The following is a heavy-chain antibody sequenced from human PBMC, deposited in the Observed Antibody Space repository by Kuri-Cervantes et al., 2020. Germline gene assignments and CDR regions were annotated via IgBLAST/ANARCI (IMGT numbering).Heavy chain of an antibody. CDR1: GGSFSGYY. J-gene: IGHJ6*02. CDR2: INHSGST. V-gene: IGHV4-34*01. CDR3: ARRNQVYSSGWYGSASSSMDV. D-gene: IGHD6-19*01. Sequence: GSLRLSCAVYGGSFSGYYWSWIRQPPGKGLEWIGEINHSGSTNYNPSLKSRVTISVDTSKNQFSLKLSSVTAAGTAVYYCARRNQVYSSGWYGSASSSMDVWGQGTTVTVSS.